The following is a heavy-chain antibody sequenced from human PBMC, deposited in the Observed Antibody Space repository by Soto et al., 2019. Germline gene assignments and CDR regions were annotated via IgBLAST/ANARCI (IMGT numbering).Heavy chain of an antibody. CDR1: GFTFNNYA. V-gene: IGHV3-30*09. Sequence: QVQLVESGGGVVQPGRSLRLSCAASGFTFNNYAMHWVRQAPGKGLDWVAVISYDGNNQYYADSVKGRFAISRDNSKNTLYLQMNSLRDEDTAVYYCARDRVYYYDSSGYYNFEYWGKGSLVTVSS. CDR3: ARDRVYYYDSSGYYNFEY. D-gene: IGHD3-22*01. J-gene: IGHJ4*02. CDR2: ISYDGNNQ.